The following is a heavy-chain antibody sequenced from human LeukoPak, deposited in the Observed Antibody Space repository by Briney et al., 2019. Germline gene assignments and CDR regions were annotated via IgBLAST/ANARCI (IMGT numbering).Heavy chain of an antibody. V-gene: IGHV1-2*02. CDR3: ARDKARLSYDFWSGYSGGAFDI. D-gene: IGHD3-3*01. Sequence: ASVKVSCKASGYTFTGYYMHWVRQAPGQGLEWMGWINPNSGGTNYAQKFQGRVTMTRDTSISTAYMELSRLRSDDTAVYYCARDKARLSYDFWSGYSGGAFDIWGQGTMVTVSS. CDR2: INPNSGGT. CDR1: GYTFTGYY. J-gene: IGHJ3*02.